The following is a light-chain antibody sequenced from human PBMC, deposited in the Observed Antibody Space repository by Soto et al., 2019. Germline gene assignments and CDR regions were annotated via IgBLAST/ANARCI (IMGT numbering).Light chain of an antibody. Sequence: EIVMTQSPATLSVSPGERATLSCRASQSVSSNLAWYQQKPGQAPRLLIYGASTRPTGIPARFSGSGSGTEFTLTISSLQSEDFATYYCQQSYLTPRTFGQGTKLEIK. J-gene: IGKJ2*01. CDR3: QQSYLTPRT. V-gene: IGKV3-15*01. CDR2: GAS. CDR1: QSVSSN.